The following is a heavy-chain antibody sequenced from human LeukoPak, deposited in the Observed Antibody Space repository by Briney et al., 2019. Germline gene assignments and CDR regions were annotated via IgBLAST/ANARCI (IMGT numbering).Heavy chain of an antibody. CDR3: ARTGGYAPSPWYSSSTDAFDI. Sequence: GGSLRLSCAASGFTFSSYAMHWVRQAPGKGLEWVAVISYDGSNKYYADSVKGRFTISRDNSKNTLYLQMNSLRAEDTAVYYCARTGGYAPSPWYSSSTDAFDIWGQGTMVTVSS. CDR2: ISYDGSNK. CDR1: GFTFSSYA. J-gene: IGHJ3*02. D-gene: IGHD6-13*01. V-gene: IGHV3-30*04.